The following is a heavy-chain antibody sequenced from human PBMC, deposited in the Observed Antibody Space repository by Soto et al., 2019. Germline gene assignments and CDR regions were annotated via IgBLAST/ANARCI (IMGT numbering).Heavy chain of an antibody. CDR1: GYTFTTYD. V-gene: IGHV1-8*01. CDR3: ASTGEAPEGDESGRGDAFDI. Sequence: QVQLVQSGAEVKRPGASLKVSCQASGYTFTTYDINWVRQAPGQGLEWMGWMNPYTGKAGYAQKFQGRVTMTRDNSISTAYMELSSLRSEDTAVYYCASTGEAPEGDESGRGDAFDIWGQGTEVTVSS. D-gene: IGHD1-26*01. CDR2: MNPYTGKA. J-gene: IGHJ3*02.